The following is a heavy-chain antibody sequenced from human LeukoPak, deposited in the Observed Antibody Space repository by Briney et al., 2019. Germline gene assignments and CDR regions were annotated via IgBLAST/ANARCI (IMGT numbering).Heavy chain of an antibody. CDR2: ISSSISTI. CDR1: GFTFSSYS. J-gene: IGHJ4*02. Sequence: GGSLRLSCAASGFTFSSYSMNWVRQAPGKGLEWVSYISSSISTIYYADSVKGRFTISRDNAKNSLYLQMNSLRAEDTAVYYCARGTYYDSSGYCPFWGQGTLVTVSS. CDR3: ARGTYYDSSGYCPF. V-gene: IGHV3-48*04. D-gene: IGHD3-22*01.